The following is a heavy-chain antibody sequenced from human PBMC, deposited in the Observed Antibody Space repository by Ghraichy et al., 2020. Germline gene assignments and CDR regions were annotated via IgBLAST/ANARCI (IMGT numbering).Heavy chain of an antibody. J-gene: IGHJ4*02. D-gene: IGHD6-19*01. Sequence: TCAASGFMFNKYDMTWVRQAPGKGLGWVSTVSGSGDSTYYADSVKGRFTISRDNSKNTLYLQMTSLRAEDTSVYYCAKSGSVAGTYHFDYWGQGALVNVSS. CDR3: AKSGSVAGTYHFDY. CDR2: VSGSGDST. V-gene: IGHV3-23*01. CDR1: GFMFNKYD.